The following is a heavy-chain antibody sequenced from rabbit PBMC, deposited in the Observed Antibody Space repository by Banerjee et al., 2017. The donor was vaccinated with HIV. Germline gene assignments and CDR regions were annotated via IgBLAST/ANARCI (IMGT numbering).Heavy chain of an antibody. CDR1: GFSFSGSYW. J-gene: IGHJ6*01. V-gene: IGHV1S45*01. D-gene: IGHD6-1*01. Sequence: QEQLEESGGDLVKPEGSLTLTCTASGFSFSGSYWICWVRQAPGRGLEWIACISASSSGSTYYASWAKGRFTITRSTSLNTVTLQLNSLTVADTATYFCARSTGVDSYGYGMDLWGPGTLVTVS. CDR3: ARSTGVDSYGYGMDL. CDR2: ISASSSGST.